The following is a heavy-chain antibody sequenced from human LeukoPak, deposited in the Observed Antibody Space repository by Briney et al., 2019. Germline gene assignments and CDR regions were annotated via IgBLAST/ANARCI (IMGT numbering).Heavy chain of an antibody. D-gene: IGHD6-6*01. CDR2: ISGSGGST. CDR3: AKAKYSSSSDLLDY. CDR1: GFTFSSYA. Sequence: GGSLRLSCAASGFTFSSYAMSWVRQTPGKGLEWVSAISGSGGSTYYADSVKGRFTISRDISKNTLFLQMNSLRADDTAVYYCAKAKYSSSSDLLDYWGQGTLVTVSS. J-gene: IGHJ4*02. V-gene: IGHV3-23*01.